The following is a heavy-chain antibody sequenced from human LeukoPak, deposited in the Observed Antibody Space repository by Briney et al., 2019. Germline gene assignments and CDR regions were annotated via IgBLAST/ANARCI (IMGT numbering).Heavy chain of an antibody. D-gene: IGHD5-18*01. CDR3: ARGGRRIQLWLILYNWFDP. Sequence: GRSLRLSCAASGFTFSSYAMHWVRQAPGKGLEWVAVISYDGSNKYYADSVKGRFTISRDNSKNTLYLQMNSLRAEDTAVYYCARGGRRIQLWLILYNWFDPWGQGTLVTVSS. V-gene: IGHV3-30*04. CDR1: GFTFSSYA. CDR2: ISYDGSNK. J-gene: IGHJ5*02.